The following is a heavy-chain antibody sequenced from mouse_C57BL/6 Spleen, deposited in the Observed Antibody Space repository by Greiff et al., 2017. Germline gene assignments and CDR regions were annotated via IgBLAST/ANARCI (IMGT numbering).Heavy chain of an antibody. D-gene: IGHD1-1*01. V-gene: IGHV1-39*01. Sequence: EVQLQQSGPELVKPGASVKISCKASGYSFTDYNMNWVKQSNGKSLEWIGVIYPNDGTTSYNQKFKGKATLTADQSSSTAYMQLNSLTSEDTAVDYCAGTDYGSSYRSFDVWGTGTTVTVSS. CDR1: GYSFTDYN. CDR3: AGTDYGSSYRSFDV. J-gene: IGHJ1*03. CDR2: IYPNDGTT.